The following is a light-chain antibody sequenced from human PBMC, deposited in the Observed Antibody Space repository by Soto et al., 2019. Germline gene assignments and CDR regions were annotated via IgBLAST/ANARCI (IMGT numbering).Light chain of an antibody. Sequence: VWRQSPATLSVSQGERATLSCRASQSVSSYLAWYQQKPGQAPRLLIYDASNRATGIPARFSGSGSGTDFTLTIRRLEPEDSAVYYCQQYGSSPPTTFGLGTKVDIK. J-gene: IGKJ1*01. CDR1: QSVSSY. CDR2: DAS. V-gene: IGKV3-20*01. CDR3: QQYGSSPPTT.